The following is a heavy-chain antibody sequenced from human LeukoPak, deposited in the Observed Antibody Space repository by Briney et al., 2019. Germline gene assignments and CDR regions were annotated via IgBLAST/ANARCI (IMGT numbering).Heavy chain of an antibody. CDR3: ARDVLGATKAADY. V-gene: IGHV3-11*06. J-gene: IGHJ4*02. Sequence: SVKGRFTISRDNAKNSLYLQMNSLRAEDTAVYYCARDVLGATKAADYWGQGTLVTVSS. D-gene: IGHD1-26*01.